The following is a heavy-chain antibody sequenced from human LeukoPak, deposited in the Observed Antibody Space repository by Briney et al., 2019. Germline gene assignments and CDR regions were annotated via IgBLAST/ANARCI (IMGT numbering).Heavy chain of an antibody. Sequence: SETLSLTCTVSGGSIPISTYYWGWVRQPPGKGLEWIGSIYYSGTTKYNPSLKSRVTISVDNSNNKFSLRLSSVTAADTALYYCARANYYDTSGYSRGAFDIWGQGTMVTVSS. CDR2: IYYSGTT. D-gene: IGHD3-22*01. CDR1: GGSIPISTYY. CDR3: ARANYYDTSGYSRGAFDI. V-gene: IGHV4-39*07. J-gene: IGHJ3*02.